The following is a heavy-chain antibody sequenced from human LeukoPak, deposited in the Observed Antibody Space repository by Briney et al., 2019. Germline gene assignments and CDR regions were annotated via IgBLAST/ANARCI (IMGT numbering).Heavy chain of an antibody. D-gene: IGHD6-6*01. CDR3: ARFGSSSSAWRYWYFDL. CDR2: IYTSGST. J-gene: IGHJ2*01. V-gene: IGHV4-4*07. Sequence: SETLSLTCTVSGGSISSYYWSWIRQPAGKGLEWIGRIYTSGSTNYNPSLKSRVTMSVDTSKNQFSLKLSSVTAADTAVYYCARFGSSSSAWRYWYFDLWGRGTLVTVSS. CDR1: GGSISSYY.